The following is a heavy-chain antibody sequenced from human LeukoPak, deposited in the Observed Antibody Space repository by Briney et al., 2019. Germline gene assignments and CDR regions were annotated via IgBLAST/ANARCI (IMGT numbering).Heavy chain of an antibody. D-gene: IGHD3-3*01. J-gene: IGHJ6*02. CDR2: IRSNGYGGTT. Sequence: GRSLRLSCAASGFTLGDYALSWVRQAPGKGLEWVGLIRSNGYGGTTEYAASVKGRFTISRDDSKSIAYPQMNSLKTEDTAVYYCSRGTIFGVVVMYYSGMDVWGQGTTVTVSS. V-gene: IGHV3-49*04. CDR1: GFTLGDYA. CDR3: SRGTIFGVVVMYYSGMDV.